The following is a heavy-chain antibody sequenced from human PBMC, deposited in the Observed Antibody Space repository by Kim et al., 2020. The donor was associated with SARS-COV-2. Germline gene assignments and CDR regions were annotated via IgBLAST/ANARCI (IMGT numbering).Heavy chain of an antibody. CDR1: GFTFSSYA. J-gene: IGHJ6*02. V-gene: IGHV3-23*03. D-gene: IGHD2-21*01. CDR3: AKDNSFCPDCAGYYYGMDV. CDR2: IYSGGSST. Sequence: GGSLRLSCAASGFTFSSYAMSWVRQAPGKGLEWVSVIYSGGSSTYYADSVKGRFTISRDNSKNTLYLQMNSLRAEDTAVYYCAKDNSFCPDCAGYYYGMDVWGQGTTVTVSS.